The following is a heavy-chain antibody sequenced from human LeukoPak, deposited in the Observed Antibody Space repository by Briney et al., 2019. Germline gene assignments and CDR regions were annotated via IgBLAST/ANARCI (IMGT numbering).Heavy chain of an antibody. V-gene: IGHV3-30*02. Sequence: PGRSLRLSCAASGFTFSSYGMHWVRQAPGKGLEWVAFIRYDGSNKYYADSVKGRFTISRDNSKNTLYLQMNSLRAEDTAVYYCASQQLPSSECFQHWGQGTLVTVSS. CDR3: ASQQLPSSECFQH. CDR1: GFTFSSYG. CDR2: IRYDGSNK. J-gene: IGHJ1*01. D-gene: IGHD6-13*01.